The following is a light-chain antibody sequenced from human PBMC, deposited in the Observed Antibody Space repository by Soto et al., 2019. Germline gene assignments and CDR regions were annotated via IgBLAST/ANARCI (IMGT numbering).Light chain of an antibody. CDR3: QQYGSSPLK. CDR2: GAS. J-gene: IGKJ1*01. CDR1: QSVSSSY. Sequence: EIVLTQSPGTLSLSPGEKATLSCRASQSVSSSYLAWYQQKPGQAPRLLICGASSRATGIPDRFSGSGSGTDFTLTISRLEPEDFAVYYCQQYGSSPLKFGQGTKVDIK. V-gene: IGKV3-20*01.